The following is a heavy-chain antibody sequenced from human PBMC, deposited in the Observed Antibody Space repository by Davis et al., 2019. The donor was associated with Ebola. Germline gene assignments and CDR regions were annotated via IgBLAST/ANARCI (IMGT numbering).Heavy chain of an antibody. Sequence: GESLKISCKGSGYSFTSYWIGWVRQMPGKGLEWMGIIYPGDSDTRYSPSFQGQVTISADKSISTAYLQWSSLKASDTAMYYCARWAYYYDSSGYPIDYWGQGTLVTVSS. CDR3: ARWAYYYDSSGYPIDY. D-gene: IGHD3-22*01. CDR2: IYPGDSDT. J-gene: IGHJ4*02. V-gene: IGHV5-51*01. CDR1: GYSFTSYW.